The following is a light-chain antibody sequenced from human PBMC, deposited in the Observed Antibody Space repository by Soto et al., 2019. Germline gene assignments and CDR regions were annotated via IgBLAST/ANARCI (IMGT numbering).Light chain of an antibody. CDR1: QDISNH. J-gene: IGKJ4*01. Sequence: DIQMTQSPSSLSASVGDTVTITCRASQDISNHLAWYQQKPGKVPKVLIYAASTLQSGVPSRFSGSGSGTDFTLTITSLQSEDVATYYCQKYDTDLLTFSGGTKVEIK. V-gene: IGKV1-27*01. CDR2: AAS. CDR3: QKYDTDLLT.